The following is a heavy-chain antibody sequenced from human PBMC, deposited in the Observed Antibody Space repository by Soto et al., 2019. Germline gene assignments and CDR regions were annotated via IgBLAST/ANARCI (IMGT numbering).Heavy chain of an antibody. D-gene: IGHD6-6*01. Sequence: PGGSLRLSFTASGFPFSTHIMNWVRKAQGKGLEWVSYISRSGSTIYYADSVKGRFTISRDNAKNSLYLQMNSLRDEDTAVYYCARDRVAARRYYYYGMDVWGQGTTVTVSS. CDR1: GFPFSTHI. CDR3: ARDRVAARRYYYYGMDV. CDR2: ISRSGSTI. V-gene: IGHV3-48*02. J-gene: IGHJ6*02.